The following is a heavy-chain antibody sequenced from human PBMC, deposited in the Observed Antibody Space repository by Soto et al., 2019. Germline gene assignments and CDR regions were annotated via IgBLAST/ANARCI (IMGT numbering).Heavy chain of an antibody. Sequence: SETLSLTCTVSGGSISSSSYYWGWIRQPPGKGLEWIGSIYYSGSTYYNPSLKSRVTISVDTSKNQFSLKLTSVTAADTAVYFCAREDDGGDRDYYGLDVWGQGTTVTVSS. D-gene: IGHD2-21*02. V-gene: IGHV4-39*02. CDR1: GGSISSSSYY. CDR2: IYYSGST. CDR3: AREDDGGDRDYYGLDV. J-gene: IGHJ6*02.